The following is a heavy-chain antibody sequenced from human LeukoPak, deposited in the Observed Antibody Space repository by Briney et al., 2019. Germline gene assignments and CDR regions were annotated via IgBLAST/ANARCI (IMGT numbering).Heavy chain of an antibody. Sequence: SQSLSLTCAISGDSVSSNSAAWNWIRQSPSRGLEWLGRTYYRSKWYNDYAVSVKSRITINPDTSKNQFSLQLNSVTPEDTAVYYCAREWIQLWIPYNWFDPWGQGTLVTVSS. V-gene: IGHV6-1*01. J-gene: IGHJ5*02. CDR3: AREWIQLWIPYNWFDP. D-gene: IGHD5-18*01. CDR1: GDSVSSNSAA. CDR2: TYYRSKWYN.